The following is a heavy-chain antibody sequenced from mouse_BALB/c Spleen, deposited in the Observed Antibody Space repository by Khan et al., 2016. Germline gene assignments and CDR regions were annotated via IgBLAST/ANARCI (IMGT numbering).Heavy chain of an antibody. Sequence: EVQLQESGAELVKPGASVKLSCTASGFNIKDTYMHWVKQRPEQGLEWIGRIDPANGNTKYDPKFQGKASITADTSSNTAYLQLSSLTSEDTSVYYCAGSMDYWGQGTSVTVSS. CDR1: GFNIKDTY. V-gene: IGHV14-3*02. CDR3: AGSMDY. J-gene: IGHJ4*01. CDR2: IDPANGNT.